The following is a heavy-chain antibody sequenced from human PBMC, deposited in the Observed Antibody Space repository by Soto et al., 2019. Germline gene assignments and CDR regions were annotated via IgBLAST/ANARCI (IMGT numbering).Heavy chain of an antibody. CDR3: ATDDGRGLRY. CDR1: GIPFNNYW. J-gene: IGHJ4*02. CDR2: INTVATII. Sequence: GGCLRRSGAGSGIPFNNYWMHWLRQAPEKGLVWVSHINTVATIINYGDSVKGRFTISRDNAENTLYLQMNSLRVEYTATYYCATDDGRGLRYWGQGTLVTASS. D-gene: IGHD3-16*01. V-gene: IGHV3-74*01.